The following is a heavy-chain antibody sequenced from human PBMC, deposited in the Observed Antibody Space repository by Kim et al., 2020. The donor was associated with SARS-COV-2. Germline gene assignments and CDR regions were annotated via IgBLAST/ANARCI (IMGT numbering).Heavy chain of an antibody. V-gene: IGHV1-3*01. Sequence: NGKTKYSQKFQGRVTIARDTSASTAYMELSSLRSEDTAVYYCASNSPDGAWGQGTLVTVSS. J-gene: IGHJ5*02. CDR2: NGKT. D-gene: IGHD4-17*01. CDR3: ASNSPDGA.